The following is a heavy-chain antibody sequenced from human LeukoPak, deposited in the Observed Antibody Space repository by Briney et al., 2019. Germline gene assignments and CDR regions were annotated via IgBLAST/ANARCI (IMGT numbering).Heavy chain of an antibody. CDR2: ISGSGANT. V-gene: IGHV3-23*01. Sequence: PGGSLRLSCAASGFTFSTYAMSWVRQAPGKGLEWVSTISGSGANTYYADSVKGRFTISRDNSKNTLYLQMNSLRADDTAVYYCAKDPYSGSYYDYWGQGTLVTVSS. J-gene: IGHJ4*02. CDR3: AKDPYSGSYYDY. D-gene: IGHD1-26*01. CDR1: GFTFSTYA.